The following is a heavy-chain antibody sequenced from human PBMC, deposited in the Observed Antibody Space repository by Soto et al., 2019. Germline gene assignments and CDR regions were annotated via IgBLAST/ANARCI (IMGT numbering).Heavy chain of an antibody. D-gene: IGHD4-4*01. J-gene: IGHJ4*02. CDR3: ARHSGGNYRRGYYFDY. Sequence: PGESLKISCKGSGYSFTSYWIGWVRQMPGKGLEWMGIIYPGDSDTRYSPSFQGQVTISADKSISTAYLQWSSLKASDTAMYYCARHSGGNYRRGYYFDYWGQGTLVTVSS. CDR2: IYPGDSDT. CDR1: GYSFTSYW. V-gene: IGHV5-51*01.